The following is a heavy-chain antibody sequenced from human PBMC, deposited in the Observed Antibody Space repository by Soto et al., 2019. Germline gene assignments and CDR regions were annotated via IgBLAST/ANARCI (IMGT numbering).Heavy chain of an antibody. J-gene: IGHJ4*02. CDR2: ISDGGHNT. CDR3: VREYYGSGVL. V-gene: IGHV3-23*01. D-gene: IGHD3-10*01. CDR1: GFTFASYT. Sequence: GGSLRLSCAASGFTFASYTMSWVRQAPGKGPQWVSYISDGGHNTYYADSVKGRFTISRDDLLGTLYLQMNSLRAEDTALYYCVREYYGSGVLWGQGTLVTVSS.